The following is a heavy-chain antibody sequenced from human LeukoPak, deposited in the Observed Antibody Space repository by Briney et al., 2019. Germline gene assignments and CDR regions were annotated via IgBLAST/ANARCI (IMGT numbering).Heavy chain of an antibody. D-gene: IGHD3-10*01. Sequence: ASVKVSCKASGYTFTGYYIHWVRQAPGQGLEWMGWINPNSGGTNYAQKFQGRVTMTRDTSISTAYMELSSLRSEDTAVYYCARGRTRYLWFGEPSYYYYMDVWGKGTTVTISS. CDR3: ARGRTRYLWFGEPSYYYYMDV. J-gene: IGHJ6*03. V-gene: IGHV1-2*02. CDR2: INPNSGGT. CDR1: GYTFTGYY.